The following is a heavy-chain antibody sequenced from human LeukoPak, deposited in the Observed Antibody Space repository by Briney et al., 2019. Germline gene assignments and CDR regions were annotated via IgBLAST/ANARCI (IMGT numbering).Heavy chain of an antibody. Sequence: GGSLRLSCAASEFSVGSNYMTWVRQAPGKGLEWVSAISGSGGSTYYADSVKGRFTISRDNSKNTLYLQMNSLRAEDTAVYYCAKRGAEVGASVAPGDYWGQGTLLTVSS. CDR2: ISGSGGST. CDR3: AKRGAEVGASVAPGDY. D-gene: IGHD1-26*01. V-gene: IGHV3-23*01. CDR1: EFSVGSNY. J-gene: IGHJ4*02.